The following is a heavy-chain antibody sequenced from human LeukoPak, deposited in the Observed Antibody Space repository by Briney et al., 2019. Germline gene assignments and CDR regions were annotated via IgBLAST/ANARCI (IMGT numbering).Heavy chain of an antibody. CDR2: IYHSGST. D-gene: IGHD3-22*01. V-gene: IGHV4-30-2*01. CDR1: GGSISSGGYS. CDR3: ARYGSGYYFDY. Sequence: SQTLSLTCAVSGGSISSGGYSWSWIRQPPGKGLEWIGYIYHSGSTYYNPSLKSRVTISVDRSKNQFSLKLSSVTAADTAVYYCARYGSGYYFDYWGQGTLVTVSS. J-gene: IGHJ4*02.